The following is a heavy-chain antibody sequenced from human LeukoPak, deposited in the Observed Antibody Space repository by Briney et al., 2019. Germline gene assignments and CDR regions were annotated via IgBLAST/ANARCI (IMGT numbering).Heavy chain of an antibody. D-gene: IGHD3-9*01. V-gene: IGHV3-23*01. J-gene: IGHJ4*02. CDR1: GFTFSSYD. CDR2: ITGSGDTT. Sequence: GGSLRLSCAASGFTFSSYDMHWVRQAPGKGLEWVSAITGSGDTTYYADSVKGRFTISRDNSKNTLYVEMNTLRAEDTAAYYCAKWGDYDILTGYYVSDFWGQGTLVTVSS. CDR3: AKWGDYDILTGYYVSDF.